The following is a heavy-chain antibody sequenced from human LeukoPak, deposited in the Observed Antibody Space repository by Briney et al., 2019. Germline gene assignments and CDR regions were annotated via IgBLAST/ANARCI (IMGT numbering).Heavy chain of an antibody. J-gene: IGHJ4*02. V-gene: IGHV4-34*01. Sequence: SETLSLTCAVYGGSFSGYYWSWIRQPPGKGLEWIGEISHSGSTNYNPSLKSRVTISVDTSKNQFSLKLSSVTAADTAVYYCAGSSSTSRDGLGYWGQGTLVTVSS. D-gene: IGHD2-2*01. CDR1: GGSFSGYY. CDR3: AGSSSTSRDGLGY. CDR2: ISHSGST.